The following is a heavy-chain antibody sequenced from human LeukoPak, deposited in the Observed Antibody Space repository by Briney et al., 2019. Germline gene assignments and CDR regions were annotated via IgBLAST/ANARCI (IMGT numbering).Heavy chain of an antibody. V-gene: IGHV4-30-2*01. CDR2: IYHSGST. CDR1: GGSISSGGYY. Sequence: SETLSLTCTVSGGSISSGGYYWRWIRQPPGKGLEWIGYIYHSGSTYFNPSLKSRVTISVDRSKNQFSLKLSSVTAADTAVYYCARGKDYGGNSVRYFDYWGQGTLVTVSS. CDR3: ARGKDYGGNSVRYFDY. D-gene: IGHD4-23*01. J-gene: IGHJ4*02.